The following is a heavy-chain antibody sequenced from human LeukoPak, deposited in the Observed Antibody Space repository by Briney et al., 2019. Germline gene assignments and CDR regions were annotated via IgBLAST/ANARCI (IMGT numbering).Heavy chain of an antibody. D-gene: IGHD2/OR15-2a*01. CDR2: IYHSGST. CDR3: ARESTNYYYGMDV. V-gene: IGHV4-30-2*01. Sequence: TLSLTSAVSGGSISSGGYSCSWIRQPPGKGLEWIGYIYHSGSTYYNPSLKSRVTISGDRSKNHFSLKLSSVTAADTAVYYCARESTNYYYGMDVWGQGTTVTVSS. CDR1: GGSISSGGYS. J-gene: IGHJ6*02.